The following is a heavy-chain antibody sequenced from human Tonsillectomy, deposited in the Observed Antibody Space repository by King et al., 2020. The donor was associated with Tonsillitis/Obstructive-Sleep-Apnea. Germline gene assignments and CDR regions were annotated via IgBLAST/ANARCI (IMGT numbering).Heavy chain of an antibody. V-gene: IGHV1-46*01. D-gene: IGHD3-3*01. CDR2: INPSGGST. Sequence: HVQLVESGAEVKKPGASVKISCKASGYTFTSYYIHWVRQAPGQGLEWMGIINPSGGSTSYAQTFKGRVTMTRDTSTSTAYMELSSLGSEDTAVYYCARPPVGFWSGYSRAPLVYWGQGTLVTVSS. CDR1: GYTFTSYY. J-gene: IGHJ4*02. CDR3: ARPPVGFWSGYSRAPLVY.